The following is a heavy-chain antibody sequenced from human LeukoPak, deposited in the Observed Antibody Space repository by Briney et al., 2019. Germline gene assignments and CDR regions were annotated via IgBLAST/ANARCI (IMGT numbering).Heavy chain of an antibody. CDR1: GESISSFY. CDR3: ARDPLGYTNFGHYFDS. CDR2: IFYTGST. D-gene: IGHD4-11*01. J-gene: IGHJ4*02. V-gene: IGHV4-59*01. Sequence: SETLSLTCTVSGESISSFYWSWIRQPPGKGLEWIGYIFYTGSTNYNPSLKSRVTISVDTSKSQFSLKLSSMAAADTAVYYCARDPLGYTNFGHYFDSWGQGTLVTVSS.